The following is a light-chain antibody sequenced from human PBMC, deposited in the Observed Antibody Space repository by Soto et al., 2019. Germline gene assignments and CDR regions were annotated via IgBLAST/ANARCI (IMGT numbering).Light chain of an antibody. CDR2: GAS. V-gene: IGKV1-39*01. J-gene: IGKJ4*01. Sequence: DVQMTQSPSSLSASVGDRVTITCRASQPISNYLNWYQQKAGEAPNLLIFGASTLQSGVPSRFSGSGSGTDFTLTISSLQPEDFATYYCLQSYRTPLTFGGGTKVDIK. CDR1: QPISNY. CDR3: LQSYRTPLT.